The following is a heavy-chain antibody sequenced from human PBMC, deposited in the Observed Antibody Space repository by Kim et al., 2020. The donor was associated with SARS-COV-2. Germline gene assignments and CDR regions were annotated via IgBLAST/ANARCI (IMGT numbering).Heavy chain of an antibody. Sequence: SETLSLTCTVSGGSISSGGYYWSWIRQHPGKGLEWIGYIYYSGSTYYNPSLKSRVTISVDTSKNQFSLNLSSVTAADTAVYYCARGQGLITMIVVVVGAFDSWGRGTLVTVSS. CDR1: GGSISSGGYY. D-gene: IGHD3-22*01. V-gene: IGHV4-31*03. CDR2: IYYSGST. CDR3: ARGQGLITMIVVVVGAFDS. J-gene: IGHJ4*02.